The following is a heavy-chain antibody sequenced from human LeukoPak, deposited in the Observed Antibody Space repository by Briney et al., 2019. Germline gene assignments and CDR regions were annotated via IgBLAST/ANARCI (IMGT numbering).Heavy chain of an antibody. CDR3: ARSPRFGSGSYSIDY. CDR1: GGSVSSVSYY. J-gene: IGHJ4*02. CDR2: IFYSGSSGST. D-gene: IGHD3-10*01. Sequence: SETLSLTCTVSGGSVSSVSYYWSWIRQPPGKGLEWIGYIFYSGSSGSTNYIPSVKSRVTISVDTSKNQFSLKLSSVTAADTAVYYCARSPRFGSGSYSIDYWGQGTLVTVSS. V-gene: IGHV4-61*01.